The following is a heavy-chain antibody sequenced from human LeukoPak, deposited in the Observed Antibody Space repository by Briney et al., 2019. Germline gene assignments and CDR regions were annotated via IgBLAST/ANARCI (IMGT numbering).Heavy chain of an antibody. Sequence: ASVKVSCKASGYTFTSYYMHWVRQTPGQGLEWMGLINPSGTNTNYAQKFRGRVTMTRDTSTSTVYMDLSSLRSEDTAMYFCAREESGGYFDYWGQGTLVTVSS. J-gene: IGHJ4*02. CDR1: GYTFTSYY. CDR3: AREESGGYFDY. CDR2: INPSGTNT. D-gene: IGHD2-8*02. V-gene: IGHV1-46*01.